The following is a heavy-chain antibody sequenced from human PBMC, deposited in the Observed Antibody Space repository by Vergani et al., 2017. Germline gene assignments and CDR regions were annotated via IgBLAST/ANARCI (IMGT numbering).Heavy chain of an antibody. CDR2: INPSGGHT. CDR1: GYTFSNYY. D-gene: IGHD3-9*01. V-gene: IGHV1-46*03. Sequence: QVQVVQSGAEVTKSGASVKVSCKTSGYTFSNYYMHWVRQAPGQGLEWMGIINPSGGHTNYAQKFQGRVTMTRDTSTSTVYMELSSLRSEDTAIYYCARGDYGILTGYRYWVQGTLVTVSA. J-gene: IGHJ4*02. CDR3: ARGDYGILTGYRY.